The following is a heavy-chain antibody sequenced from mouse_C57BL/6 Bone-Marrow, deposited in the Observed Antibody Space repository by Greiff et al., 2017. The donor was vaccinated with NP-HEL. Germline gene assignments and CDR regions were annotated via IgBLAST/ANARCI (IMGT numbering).Heavy chain of an antibody. CDR3: ARNRPYDYFWYFDG. J-gene: IGHJ1*03. Sequence: VHVKQSGPELVKPGASVKMSCKASGYTFTDYNMHWVKQSHGKSLEWIGYINPNNGGTSYNQKFKGKATLTVNKSASTAYMELRSLTSEDSAVYYCARNRPYDYFWYFDGWGTGTTVTVSS. CDR1: GYTFTDYN. CDR2: INPNNGGT. D-gene: IGHD2-4*01. V-gene: IGHV1-22*01.